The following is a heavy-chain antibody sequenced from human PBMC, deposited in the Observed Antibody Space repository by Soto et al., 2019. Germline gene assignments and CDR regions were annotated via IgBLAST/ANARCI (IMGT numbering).Heavy chain of an antibody. V-gene: IGHV3-30*18. CDR1: GFTFSSYG. D-gene: IGHD5-12*01. CDR3: AKDQMATIDDAFDI. CDR2: ISYDGSNK. Sequence: GGSLRLSCAASGFTFSSYGMHWVRQAPGKGLEWVAVISYDGSNKYYADSVKGRFTISGDNSKNTLYLQMNSLRAEDTAVYYCAKDQMATIDDAFDIWGQGTMVTVSS. J-gene: IGHJ3*02.